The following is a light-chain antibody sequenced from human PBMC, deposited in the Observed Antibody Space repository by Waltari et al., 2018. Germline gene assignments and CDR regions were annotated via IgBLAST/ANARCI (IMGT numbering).Light chain of an antibody. CDR3: QQRFTWPSIT. CDR1: QSVNSY. V-gene: IGKV3-11*01. CDR2: DAS. J-gene: IGKJ5*01. Sequence: EIVLTQSPAPLSLSPGERATLSCRTSQSVNSYLAWYQHKPGQAPRLLIYDASNRATGIPARFSGSGSGTDFTLTISSLEPDDFALYYCQQRFTWPSITFGQGTRLEIK.